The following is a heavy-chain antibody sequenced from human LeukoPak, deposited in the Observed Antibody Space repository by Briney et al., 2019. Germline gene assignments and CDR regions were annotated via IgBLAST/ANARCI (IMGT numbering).Heavy chain of an antibody. CDR2: INPNSGGT. D-gene: IGHD2-2*02. V-gene: IGHV1-2*02. CDR3: ARGYCSSTSCYSFDY. Sequence: ASVKVSCKASGYTFTGYYMQWVRQAPGQGLEWMVWINPNSGGTNYAQKFQGRVTMTRDTSISTAYMELSRLRSDDTAVYYCARGYCSSTSCYSFDYWGPGTLVTVSS. CDR1: GYTFTGYY. J-gene: IGHJ4*02.